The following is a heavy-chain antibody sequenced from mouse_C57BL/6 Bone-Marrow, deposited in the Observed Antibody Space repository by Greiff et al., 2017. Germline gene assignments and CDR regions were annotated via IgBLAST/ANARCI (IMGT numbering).Heavy chain of an antibody. CDR1: GFTFSDYG. J-gene: IGHJ3*01. CDR2: ISSGSSTI. V-gene: IGHV5-17*01. D-gene: IGHD4-1*01. CDR3: ARGVPSGRGAY. Sequence: EVQLVESGGGLVKPGGSLKLSCAASGFTFSDYGMHWVRQAPEKGLEWVAYISSGSSTIYYADTVKGRFTISRDNAKNTLFLHMTSLRSEDTAMYYCARGVPSGRGAYWGQGTLVTVSA.